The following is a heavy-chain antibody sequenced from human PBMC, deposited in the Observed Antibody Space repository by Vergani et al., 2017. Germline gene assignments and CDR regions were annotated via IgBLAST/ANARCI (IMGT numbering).Heavy chain of an antibody. CDR3: ARDTVTGSRYFDY. J-gene: IGHJ4*02. CDR1: GFTFTNFA. CDR2: IRYDGSNT. V-gene: IGHV3-30*02. D-gene: IGHD6-19*01. Sequence: VQLLESGGNLVQPGGSLRLSCAASGFTFTNFAMTWVRQAPGEGLEWVTFIRYDGSNTYYADSVKGRFTISRDNSKNTLFLQMNSLRPEDTAVYYCARDTVTGSRYFDYWGQGTLVTVSS.